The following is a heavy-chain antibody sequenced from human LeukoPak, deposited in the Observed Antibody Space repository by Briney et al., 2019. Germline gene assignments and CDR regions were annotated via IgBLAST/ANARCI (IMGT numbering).Heavy chain of an antibody. V-gene: IGHV3-7*01. D-gene: IGHD1-26*01. CDR1: GFTFSSYW. J-gene: IGHJ4*02. CDR3: ARDLRTRYSGSYSDY. Sequence: GGSLRLSCAASGFTFSSYWMSWVRQAPGKGLEWVANIKQDGSEKYYVCSVEGRFTISRDNAKNSLYMQMNSLRAEDTAVYYCARDLRTRYSGSYSDYWGQGTLVTVSS. CDR2: IKQDGSEK.